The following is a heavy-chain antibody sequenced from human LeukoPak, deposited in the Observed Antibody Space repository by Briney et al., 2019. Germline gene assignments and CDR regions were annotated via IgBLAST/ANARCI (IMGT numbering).Heavy chain of an antibody. CDR3: ARQESSGYDWEDY. J-gene: IGHJ4*02. Sequence: SETLSLTCAVYGGSFSGYHWSWIRQPPGKGLEWIGEINHSGSTNYNPSLKSRVTISVDTSKNQFSLKLSSVTAADTAMYYCARQESSGYDWEDYWGQGTLVTVSS. D-gene: IGHD5-12*01. V-gene: IGHV4-34*01. CDR1: GGSFSGYH. CDR2: INHSGST.